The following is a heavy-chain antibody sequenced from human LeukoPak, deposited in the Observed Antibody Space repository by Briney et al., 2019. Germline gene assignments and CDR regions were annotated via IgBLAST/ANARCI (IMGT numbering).Heavy chain of an antibody. J-gene: IGHJ4*02. Sequence: GGSLRLSCAASGFTFSSYWMSWVRQAPGKGLEWVANIKQDGSEKYYVDSVKGRFTISRDNAKNSLDLQMNSLRAEDTAVYYCARDLVHDSSGYYYWGQGTLVTVCS. CDR1: GFTFSSYW. V-gene: IGHV3-7*01. CDR2: IKQDGSEK. D-gene: IGHD3-22*01. CDR3: ARDLVHDSSGYYY.